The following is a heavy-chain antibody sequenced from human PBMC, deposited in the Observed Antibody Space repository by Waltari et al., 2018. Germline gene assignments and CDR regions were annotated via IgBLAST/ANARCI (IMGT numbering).Heavy chain of an antibody. J-gene: IGHJ6*03. CDR2: IYYSGST. CDR1: GGSISSYY. D-gene: IGHD3-3*01. Sequence: QVQLQESGPGLVKPSETLSLTCTVSGGSISSYYWSWIRQPPGKGLEWIGYIYYSGSTNYNPSLKSRVTISVDTSKNQFSLKLSSVTAADTAVYYCARVTKGYYDFWSGYSQRYYYYYMDVWGKGTTVTVSS. V-gene: IGHV4-59*01. CDR3: ARVTKGYYDFWSGYSQRYYYYYMDV.